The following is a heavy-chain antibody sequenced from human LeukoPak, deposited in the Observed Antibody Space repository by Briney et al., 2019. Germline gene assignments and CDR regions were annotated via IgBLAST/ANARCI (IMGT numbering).Heavy chain of an antibody. CDR1: GFIFSNYR. CDR3: ASGNEFDY. J-gene: IGHJ4*02. CDR2: IKQDGSES. Sequence: GGSLRLSCAASGFIFSNYRMSWVRQGPGKGLEWVANIKQDGSESYYVDSVMGRFTISRDNAKNSLYLQMNSLRPEDTAVYYCASGNEFDYWGQGTLVAVSS. V-gene: IGHV3-7*01. D-gene: IGHD1-26*01.